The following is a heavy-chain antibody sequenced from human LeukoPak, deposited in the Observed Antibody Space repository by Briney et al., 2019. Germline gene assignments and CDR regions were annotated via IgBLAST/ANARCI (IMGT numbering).Heavy chain of an antibody. J-gene: IGHJ5*02. CDR2: INPNSGGT. Sequence: ASVKVSCKASGYTFTGYYMHWVRQAPGQGLEWMGWINPNSGGTNYAQKFQGRVTMTRDTSISTAYMELSRLRSDDTAVYYCARSIVLMVYATDNWFDPWGQGTLVTVSS. CDR1: GYTFTGYY. CDR3: ARSIVLMVYATDNWFDP. V-gene: IGHV1-2*02. D-gene: IGHD2-8*01.